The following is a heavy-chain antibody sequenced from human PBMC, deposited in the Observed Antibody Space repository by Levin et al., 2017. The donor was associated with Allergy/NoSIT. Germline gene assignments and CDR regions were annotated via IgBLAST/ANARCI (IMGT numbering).Heavy chain of an antibody. J-gene: IGHJ4*02. CDR2: IYSSGST. V-gene: IGHV4-4*07. D-gene: IGHD1-26*01. Sequence: GSLRLSCTVSGGSINNYYWSWIRQSAGKGLEWIGRIYSSGSTNYNPSLKSRVTLSVDTANKQFSLRLRSVTAADTAIYYCARDGTFSGSYGTEYWGQGTLVTVSS. CDR1: GGSINNYY. CDR3: ARDGTFSGSYGTEY.